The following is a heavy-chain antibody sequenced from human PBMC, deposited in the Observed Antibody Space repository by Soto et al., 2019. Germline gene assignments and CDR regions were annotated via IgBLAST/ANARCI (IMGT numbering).Heavy chain of an antibody. CDR3: ARLSKGCCSGTSCYSWLDP. V-gene: IGHV1-2*02. CDR1: VYTFTAYY. D-gene: IGHD2-2*01. J-gene: IGHJ5*02. Sequence: ASVKVSREASVYTFTAYYMHWVRRAPRQGLEWTVWINTGSGATSYAQTFQGRVAMTRDTSINTVYMEVTSLRPDDTAVYYCARLSKGCCSGTSCYSWLDPWGHGTLVTVSA. CDR2: INTGSGAT.